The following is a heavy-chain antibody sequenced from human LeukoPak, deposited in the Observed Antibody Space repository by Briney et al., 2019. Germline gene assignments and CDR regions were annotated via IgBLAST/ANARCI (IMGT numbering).Heavy chain of an antibody. CDR3: AREIFGVALDYYGMDV. V-gene: IGHV3-33*08. CDR1: GFTFSSYA. J-gene: IGHJ6*02. D-gene: IGHD3-3*01. Sequence: GASLRLSCAASGFTFSSYAMSWVRQAPGKGLEWVAVIWYDGSNKYYADSVKGRFTTSRDNSKNTLYLQMNSLRAEDTAVYYCAREIFGVALDYYGMDVWGQGTTVTVSS. CDR2: IWYDGSNK.